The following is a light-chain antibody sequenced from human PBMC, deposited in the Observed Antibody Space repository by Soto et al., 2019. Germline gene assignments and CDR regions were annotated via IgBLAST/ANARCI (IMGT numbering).Light chain of an antibody. CDR1: SSDVGGYNY. Sequence: QSALTQPASVSGSPGQSITISCTGISSDVGGYNYVSWYQQHPGKAPKLMIYDVSNRPSGGSNRFSGSKSGNTASLTISGLQAEDDADYYCSSYTSSSTLYVFGTETKLTVL. V-gene: IGLV2-14*01. CDR3: SSYTSSSTLYV. J-gene: IGLJ1*01. CDR2: DVS.